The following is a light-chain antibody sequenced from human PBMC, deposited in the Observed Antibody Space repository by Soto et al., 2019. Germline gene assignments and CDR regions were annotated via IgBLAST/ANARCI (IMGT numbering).Light chain of an antibody. CDR2: GAS. J-gene: IGKJ3*01. CDR3: QHYSSSPLFT. CDR1: QSVSSSY. V-gene: IGKV3-20*01. Sequence: EIVLTQSPGTLSLSPGERATLSCRASQSVSSSYLAWYRQKPGQAPRLLIYGASGRATGIPDRFRGSGSGPDFTLTLSSMRPEDFAVSYYQHYSSSPLFTFGPGTKVDIK.